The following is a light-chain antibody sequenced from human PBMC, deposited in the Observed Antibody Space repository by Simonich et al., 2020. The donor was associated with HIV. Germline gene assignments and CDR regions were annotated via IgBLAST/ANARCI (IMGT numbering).Light chain of an antibody. Sequence: QSALTQPASVSGSPGQSITISCTGTSSDVGGYNYVSWYQQHPGKAPKLMIYDVSNGPSGVSTRFSGSKSGNTASLTSSGLQAEDEADYYCSSYTSSSTLGVFGGGTKLTVL. V-gene: IGLV2-14*03. CDR2: DVS. CDR3: SSYTSSSTLGV. CDR1: SSDVGGYNY. J-gene: IGLJ3*02.